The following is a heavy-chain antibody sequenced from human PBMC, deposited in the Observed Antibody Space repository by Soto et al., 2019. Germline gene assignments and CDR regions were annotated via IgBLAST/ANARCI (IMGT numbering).Heavy chain of an antibody. Sequence: EVQLVESGGGLVKPGGSLRLCCAASGFTFSNAWMTWVRQAPGKGLEWVGRIKSKADGGTTYYAAPVNGRFTISRDDSKNVVCLQMNSLKTEDTAVYYCTTTGTIDYWGQGTLVTVSS. D-gene: IGHD1-1*01. V-gene: IGHV3-15*01. CDR1: GFTFSNAW. J-gene: IGHJ4*02. CDR3: TTTGTIDY. CDR2: IKSKADGGTT.